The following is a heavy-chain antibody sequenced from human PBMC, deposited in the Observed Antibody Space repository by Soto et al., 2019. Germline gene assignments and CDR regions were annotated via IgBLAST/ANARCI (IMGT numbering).Heavy chain of an antibody. Sequence: QVQLQESGPGLVKPSQTLSLTCTVSGGSISSAAYYWSWIRQHPGKGLEWIGYISHSGSTYYNPSXXXXXXXXXXXXXNQFSLSLTSVTAADTAVYYCAREYTYGSNFFDCWGQGALVTVSS. V-gene: IGHV4-31*01. J-gene: IGHJ4*02. CDR1: GGSISSAAYY. CDR3: AREYTYGSNFFDC. CDR2: ISHSGST. D-gene: IGHD2-2*02.